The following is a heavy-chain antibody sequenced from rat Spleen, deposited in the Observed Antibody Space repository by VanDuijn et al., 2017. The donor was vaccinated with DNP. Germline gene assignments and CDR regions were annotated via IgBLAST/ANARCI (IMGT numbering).Heavy chain of an antibody. D-gene: IGHD1-2*01. Sequence: EVQLVESGGGLVQPGRSLKLSCAASGFTFSDFPLAWIRQAPTKGLEWVASISNTGGSTYYRDAVKGRFTISRDNAQSTLYLQINSLRSEDMATYYCARWSSSHWYFDFWGPGTMVTVSS. CDR1: GFTFSDFP. J-gene: IGHJ1*01. CDR3: ARWSSSHWYFDF. V-gene: IGHV5-46*01. CDR2: ISNTGGST.